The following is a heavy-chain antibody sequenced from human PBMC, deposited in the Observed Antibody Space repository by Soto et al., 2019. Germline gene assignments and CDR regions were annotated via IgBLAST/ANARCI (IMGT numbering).Heavy chain of an antibody. CDR1: GDTLSRHG. CDR2: IIPIFRIT. J-gene: IGHJ6*02. CDR3: VRVRVGSSPINSDMDV. V-gene: IGHV1-69*01. Sequence: QEQLVQSGPEVQKPGSSVKVSCKGSGDTLSRHGISWVRQAPGQGLEWMGGIIPIFRITDYAQKFQVRLLITAEEATRASYMELMSLGSDDSAVYFCVRVRVGSSPINSDMDVWGQGTTVTVS. D-gene: IGHD1-26*01.